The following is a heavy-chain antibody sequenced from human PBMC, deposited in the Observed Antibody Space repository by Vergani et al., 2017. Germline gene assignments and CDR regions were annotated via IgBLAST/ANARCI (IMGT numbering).Heavy chain of an antibody. D-gene: IGHD4-17*01. J-gene: IGHJ4*02. CDR2: INPSGGST. Sequence: QVQLVQSGAEVKKPGASVKVSCKASGYTFTSYYMHWVRQAPGQGLEWMGIINPSGGSTSYAQKFQGRVTMTRDTSTSTVYMELSSLRAEDTAVYYCARDLAREYGDYPLLDYWGQGTLVTVSS. CDR1: GYTFTSYY. CDR3: ARDLAREYGDYPLLDY. V-gene: IGHV1-46*01.